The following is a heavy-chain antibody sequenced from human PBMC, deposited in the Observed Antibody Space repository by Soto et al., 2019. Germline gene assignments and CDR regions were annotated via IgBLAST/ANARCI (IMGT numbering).Heavy chain of an antibody. CDR2: INGGNGNT. CDR3: ARADCSSNSCYFYYGMDV. CDR1: GYTLTTYA. Sequence: ASVKVSYKASGYTLTTYAMHWVRQAPGQRLEWMGWINGGNGNTKYSQRFQGRVTITRDTSASTDYMELSSLTSEDTAVYYCARADCSSNSCYFYYGMDVWGQGTTVTVSS. J-gene: IGHJ6*02. D-gene: IGHD2-2*01. V-gene: IGHV1-3*01.